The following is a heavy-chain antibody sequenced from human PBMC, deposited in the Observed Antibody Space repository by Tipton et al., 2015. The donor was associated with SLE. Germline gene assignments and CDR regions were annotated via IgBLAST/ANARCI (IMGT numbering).Heavy chain of an antibody. CDR2: IFYTGRI. V-gene: IGHV4-59*01. CDR1: DDSISHYY. J-gene: IGHJ4*02. CDR3: AGDSQAFDY. Sequence: TLSLTCTVSDDSISHYYWSWIRQSPGKGLEWIGYIFYTGRISSNPSLKSRVTISMDTSKNLFSLRLSSVTAADTAVYYCAGDSQAFDYWGQGTLVTVSS.